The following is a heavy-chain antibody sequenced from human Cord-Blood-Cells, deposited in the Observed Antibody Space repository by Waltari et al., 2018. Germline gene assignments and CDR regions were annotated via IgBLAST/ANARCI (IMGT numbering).Heavy chain of an antibody. CDR1: GYTFTGYY. CDR2: INPISGGT. J-gene: IGHJ4*02. V-gene: IGHV1-2*02. CDR3: ATIFEDSSSSKDY. D-gene: IGHD6-6*01. Sequence: QVQLVQSGAEVKKPGASVKVSCKASGYTFTGYYMHWVRQAPGQGLEWMGWINPISGGTNCANKFQGSVTKTRDTAIRTAYRELSRLGSDDTAVYYCATIFEDSSSSKDYWGQGTLVTVSS.